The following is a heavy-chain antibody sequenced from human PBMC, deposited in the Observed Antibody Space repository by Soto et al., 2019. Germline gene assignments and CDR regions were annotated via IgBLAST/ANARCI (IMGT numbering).Heavy chain of an antibody. CDR1: GFTFSSYA. CDR3: ARGGIAARRNAFDI. J-gene: IGHJ3*02. V-gene: IGHV3-30*04. CDR2: ISYDGSNK. D-gene: IGHD6-6*01. Sequence: GGSLRLSCAASGFTFSSYAMHWVRQAPGKGLEWVAVISYDGSNKYYADSVKGRFTISRDNSKNTLYLQMNSLRAEDTAVYYCARGGIAARRNAFDIRGQGTMVTVSS.